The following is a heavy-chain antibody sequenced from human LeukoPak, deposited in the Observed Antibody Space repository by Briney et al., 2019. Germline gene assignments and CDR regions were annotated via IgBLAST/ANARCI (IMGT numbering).Heavy chain of an antibody. CDR3: AKVGIGSRDGYFDY. CDR2: ISKDGGSNK. D-gene: IGHD6-13*01. CDR1: GFTFRNYG. V-gene: IGHV3-30*18. Sequence: GRSLRLSCAASGFTFRNYGMHWVRQAPGKGLEWVAVISKDGGSNKYHADSVKGRFTISRDNSMNTLYLQMNSLRAEDTAVYYCAKVGIGSRDGYFDYWGQGTLVTVSS. J-gene: IGHJ4*02.